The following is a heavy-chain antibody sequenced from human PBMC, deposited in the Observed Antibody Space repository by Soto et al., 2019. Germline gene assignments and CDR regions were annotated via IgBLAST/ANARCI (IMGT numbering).Heavy chain of an antibody. J-gene: IGHJ5*02. Sequence: EVQLVESGGGLVQPGGSLRLSCAASGFTFSSYSMNWVRQAPGKGLEWVSSISSSSSYIYYADSVKGRFTISRDNAKNSLYLQMNSLRAEDTAVYYCARVEAAAGKGVLGWFDPWGQGTLVTVCS. CDR3: ARVEAAAGKGVLGWFDP. V-gene: IGHV3-21*01. D-gene: IGHD6-13*01. CDR1: GFTFSSYS. CDR2: ISSSSSYI.